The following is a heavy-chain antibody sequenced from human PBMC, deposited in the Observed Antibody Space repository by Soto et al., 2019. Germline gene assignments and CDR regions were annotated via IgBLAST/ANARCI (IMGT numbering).Heavy chain of an antibody. J-gene: IGHJ4*02. V-gene: IGHV3-33*01. CDR1: GFTFSSYG. CDR2: IWYDGSNK. D-gene: IGHD6-13*01. Sequence: GGSLRLSCAASGFTFSSYGMHWVRQAPGKGLEWVAVIWYDGSNKYYADSVKGRFTISRDNSKNTLYLQMNSLRAEDTAVYYCARVGLAAEGIDYWGQGTLVTVSS. CDR3: ARVGLAAEGIDY.